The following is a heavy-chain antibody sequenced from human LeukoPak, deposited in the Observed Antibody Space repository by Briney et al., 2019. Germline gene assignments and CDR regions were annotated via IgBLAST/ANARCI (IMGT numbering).Heavy chain of an antibody. Sequence: GASVKVSCKASGGTFSSYAISWVRQAPGQGLEWMGGIIPIFGTANYAQKFQGRVTITTDESTSTAYMELSSLRSEDTAVYYCARGAQLRYFDWLLFGWGQGNLVTVSS. CDR3: ARGAQLRYFDWLLFG. V-gene: IGHV1-69*05. CDR2: IIPIFGTA. J-gene: IGHJ4*02. CDR1: GGTFSSYA. D-gene: IGHD3-9*01.